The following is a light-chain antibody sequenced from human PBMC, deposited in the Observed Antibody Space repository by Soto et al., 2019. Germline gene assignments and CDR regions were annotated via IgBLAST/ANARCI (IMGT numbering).Light chain of an antibody. V-gene: IGKV3D-11*03. Sequence: EIVIIESPVTLSVSPGERATLTCPASQSVSSNLAWYQQPPGQDNRILIYGASNRDTGIPARFSGSGSGTDFTLTISRLEPEDFAVYYCQQRSNWPITFGQGTRLEIK. CDR1: QSVSSN. CDR3: QQRSNWPIT. CDR2: GAS. J-gene: IGKJ5*01.